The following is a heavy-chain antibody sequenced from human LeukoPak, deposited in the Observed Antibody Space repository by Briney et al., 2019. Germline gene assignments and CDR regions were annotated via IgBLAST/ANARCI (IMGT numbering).Heavy chain of an antibody. D-gene: IGHD3-22*01. J-gene: IGHJ3*02. V-gene: IGHV5-51*01. CDR3: ARHGGNGGYSRVAAFDI. CDR2: IYPGDSDT. CDR1: GYSFTSYW. Sequence: GESLKISCKGSGYSFTSYWIGWVRQMPGKGLEWMGIIYPGDSDTRYSPSLQGQVTVSADKSISTAYLQWSSLKASDTAMYYCARHGGNGGYSRVAAFDIWGQGTMVTVSS.